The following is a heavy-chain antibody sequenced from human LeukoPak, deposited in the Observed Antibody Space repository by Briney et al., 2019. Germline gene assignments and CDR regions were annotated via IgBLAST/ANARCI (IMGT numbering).Heavy chain of an antibody. CDR2: INHSGST. J-gene: IGHJ6*03. CDR3: ARGITSGYYNYMDV. CDR1: GGSFSGYY. V-gene: IGHV4-34*01. Sequence: SGTLSLTCAVYGGSFSGYYWSWIRQPPGKGLEWIGEINHSGSTNYNPSVKSRVTISVDTSKNQFSLKLSSVTAADTAVYYCARGITSGYYNYMDVWGKGTTVTVSS. D-gene: IGHD3-16*01.